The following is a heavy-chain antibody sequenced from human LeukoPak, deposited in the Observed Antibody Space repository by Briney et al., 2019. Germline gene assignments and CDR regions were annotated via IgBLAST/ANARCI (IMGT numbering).Heavy chain of an antibody. D-gene: IGHD6-13*01. CDR1: GFTFSSYA. J-gene: IGHJ4*02. CDR3: AKRLSSSWSLFDY. V-gene: IGHV3-23*01. Sequence: GGSLRLSCAASGFTFSSYAMSWVRQAPGKGLEWDSAISGSGGSTYYADSVKGRFTISRDNSKNTLYLQMNSLRAEDTAVYYCAKRLSSSWSLFDYWGQGTLVTVSS. CDR2: ISGSGGST.